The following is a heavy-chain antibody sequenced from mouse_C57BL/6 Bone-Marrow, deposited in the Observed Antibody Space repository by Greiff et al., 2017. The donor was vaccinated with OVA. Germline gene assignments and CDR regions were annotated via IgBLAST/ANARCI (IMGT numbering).Heavy chain of an antibody. CDR1: GFTFSDSG. V-gene: IGHV5-17*01. D-gene: IGHD2-4*01. CDR3: ARHYDYPYWYFDV. J-gene: IGHJ1*03. CDR2: ISSGSSTI. Sequence: DVKLVESGGGLVKPGGSLKLSCAASGFTFSDSGMHWVRQAPEKGLEWVAYISSGSSTIYYADTVKGRFTISRDNAKNTLFLQMTSLRSEDTAMYYCARHYDYPYWYFDVWGTGTTVTVSS.